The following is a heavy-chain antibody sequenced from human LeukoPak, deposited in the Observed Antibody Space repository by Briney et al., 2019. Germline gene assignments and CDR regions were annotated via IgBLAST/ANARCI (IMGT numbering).Heavy chain of an antibody. Sequence: ASVKVSCKASGYTFTSYYMHWVRQAPGQGLEWMGIINPSGGSTSYAQKFQGRVTMTRDMSTSTVYMELSSLRSEDTAVYYCATLVRGGYFDYWGQGTLVTVSS. CDR3: ATLVRGGYFDY. CDR2: INPSGGST. V-gene: IGHV1-46*01. J-gene: IGHJ4*02. CDR1: GYTFTSYY. D-gene: IGHD3-16*01.